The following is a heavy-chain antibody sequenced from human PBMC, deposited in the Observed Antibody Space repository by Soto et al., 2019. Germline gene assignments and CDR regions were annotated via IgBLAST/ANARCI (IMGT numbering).Heavy chain of an antibody. CDR3: ASVFWYYGSWSYSTDDY. Sequence: ASVKVSCKASGYTFTSYGISWVRQAPGQGLEWMGWISAYNGNTNYAQKLQGRVTMTTDTSTSTAYMELRSLRSDDTAVYYCASVFWYYGSWSYSTDDYCGQGTLVTVSS. D-gene: IGHD3-10*01. J-gene: IGHJ4*02. V-gene: IGHV1-18*01. CDR1: GYTFTSYG. CDR2: ISAYNGNT.